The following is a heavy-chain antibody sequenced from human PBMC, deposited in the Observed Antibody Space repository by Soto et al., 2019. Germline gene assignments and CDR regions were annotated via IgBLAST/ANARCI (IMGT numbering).Heavy chain of an antibody. D-gene: IGHD5-12*01. CDR3: AKGPVDIVATTDYYFDY. CDR1: GFTFSSYA. Sequence: PGGSLRLSCAASGFTFSSYAMSWVRQAPGKGLEWVSDISGSGGSTYYADSVKGRFTISRDNSKNTLYLQMNSLRAEDTAVYYCAKGPVDIVATTDYYFDYWGQGTLVTVSS. CDR2: ISGSGGST. J-gene: IGHJ4*02. V-gene: IGHV3-23*01.